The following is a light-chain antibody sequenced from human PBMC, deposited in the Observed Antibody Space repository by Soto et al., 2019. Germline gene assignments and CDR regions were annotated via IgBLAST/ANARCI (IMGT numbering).Light chain of an antibody. Sequence: QSALTQPASVSGSPGQSITISCTGTSSDVGNYNLVSWYQLHPGKAPKLMIYEVSNRPSGVSNRFSGSKSGDTASLTISGLQAEDEADYYCSSYTTRTTLYVFGTGTKLTVL. CDR2: EVS. CDR1: SSDVGNYNL. V-gene: IGLV2-14*02. J-gene: IGLJ1*01. CDR3: SSYTTRTTLYV.